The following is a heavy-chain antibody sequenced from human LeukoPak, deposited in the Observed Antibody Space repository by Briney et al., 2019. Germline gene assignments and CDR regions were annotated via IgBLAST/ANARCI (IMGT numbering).Heavy chain of an antibody. CDR1: GFTFSSYG. CDR2: IWYDGSNK. Sequence: GRSLRLSCAASGFTFSSYGMHWVCQAPGKGLEWVAVIWYDGSNKYYADSVRGRFTISRDNSKNKLYLQMNSLRAEDTAVYYCARDFYYASSGLVDYWGQGTLVTVSS. CDR3: ARDFYYASSGLVDY. V-gene: IGHV3-33*01. D-gene: IGHD3-22*01. J-gene: IGHJ4*02.